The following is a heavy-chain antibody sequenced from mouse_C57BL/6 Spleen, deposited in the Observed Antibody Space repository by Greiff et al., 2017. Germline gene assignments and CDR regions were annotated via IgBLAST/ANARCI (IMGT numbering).Heavy chain of an antibody. CDR1: GYAFTNYL. J-gene: IGHJ1*03. V-gene: IGHV1-54*01. CDR2: INPGSGGT. CDR3: ARDYGGYFDV. Sequence: VQRVESGAELVRPGTSVKVSCKASGYAFTNYLIAWVKQRPGQGLAWIGVINPGSGGTNYNEKFKGKATLTADKSSSTAYMQLSSLTSEDSAVYFCARDYGGYFDVWGTGTPVTVSS. D-gene: IGHD1-1*02.